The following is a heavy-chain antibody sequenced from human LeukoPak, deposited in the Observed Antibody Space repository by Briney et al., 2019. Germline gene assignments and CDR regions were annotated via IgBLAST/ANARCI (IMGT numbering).Heavy chain of an antibody. Sequence: GRSLRLSCAASGFTFSTYGMHWVRQAPGKGLEWVAVISYDGSNKYYADSVKGRFTISRDNSKNTLYLQMNSLRAEDTAVYYCAKDPNYYDSSGYDHFDYWGQGTLVTVSS. CDR3: AKDPNYYDSSGYDHFDY. J-gene: IGHJ4*02. D-gene: IGHD3-22*01. CDR1: GFTFSTYG. CDR2: ISYDGSNK. V-gene: IGHV3-30*18.